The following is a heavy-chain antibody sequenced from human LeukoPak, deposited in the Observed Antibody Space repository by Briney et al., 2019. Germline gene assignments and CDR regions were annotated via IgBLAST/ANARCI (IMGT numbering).Heavy chain of an antibody. J-gene: IGHJ5*02. CDR3: ARDLRWELATGYNWFDP. CDR2: INPSGGST. Sequence: ASVKVSCKASGYTFTSYYVHWVRQAPGQGLEWMGIINPSGGSTSYAQKFQGRVTMTRDTSTSTVYMELSSLRSEDTAVYYCARDLRWELATGYNWFDPWGQGTLVTVSS. CDR1: GYTFTSYY. D-gene: IGHD1-26*01. V-gene: IGHV1-46*01.